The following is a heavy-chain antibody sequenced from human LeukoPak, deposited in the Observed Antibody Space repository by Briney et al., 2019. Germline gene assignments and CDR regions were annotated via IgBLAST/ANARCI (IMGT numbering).Heavy chain of an antibody. D-gene: IGHD3-22*01. Sequence: GGSLRLSWAAAGFNFSTFAMSWVRQAPGKGLEWVSTIIDSGDSTYYADSVKGRFTISRDNSKNTLYLQVNSLRAEDTGVYCCAKGFVTDSSGYYAVFAFDIWGQGTMVTVSS. CDR1: GFNFSTFA. CDR2: IIDSGDST. V-gene: IGHV3-23*01. CDR3: AKGFVTDSSGYYAVFAFDI. J-gene: IGHJ3*02.